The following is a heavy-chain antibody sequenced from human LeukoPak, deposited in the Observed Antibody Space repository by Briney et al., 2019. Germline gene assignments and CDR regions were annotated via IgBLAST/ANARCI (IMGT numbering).Heavy chain of an antibody. J-gene: IGHJ4*02. Sequence: GASVKVSCKVSGYTLTELSMHWVRQAPGKGLEWMGGFDPEDGETIYAQKFQGRVTMTEDTSTDTAYMELSSLRSEDTAVYYCATDLGRAFWSGNFDYWGQGTLVTVSS. V-gene: IGHV1-24*01. D-gene: IGHD3-3*01. CDR3: ATDLGRAFWSGNFDY. CDR1: GYTLTELS. CDR2: FDPEDGET.